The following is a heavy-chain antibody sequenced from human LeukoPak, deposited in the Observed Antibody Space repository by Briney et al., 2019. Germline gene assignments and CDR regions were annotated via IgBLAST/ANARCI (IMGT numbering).Heavy chain of an antibody. CDR1: GFTFDDYA. CDR3: ARSPSWFGELLFS. D-gene: IGHD3-10*01. J-gene: IGHJ4*02. CDR2: ISWNSGSI. Sequence: PGGSLRLSCAASGFTFDDYAMHWVRQAPGKGLEWVSGISWNSGSIGYADSVKGRFTISRDNAKNSLYLQMNSLRAEDTAVHYCARSPSWFGELLFSRGQGTLVTVSS. V-gene: IGHV3-9*01.